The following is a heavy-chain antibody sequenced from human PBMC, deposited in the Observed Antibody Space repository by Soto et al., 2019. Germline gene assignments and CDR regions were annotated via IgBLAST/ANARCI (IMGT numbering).Heavy chain of an antibody. CDR1: GFTFSSYA. CDR2: ISGSGGST. D-gene: IGHD6-13*01. Sequence: GGSLRLSCAASGFTFSSYAMSWVRQAPGKGLEWVSAISGSGGSTYYADSVKGRFTISRDNSKNTLNLQMNSLRAEDTAVYYCAKPDRSGSSSWSEPFDYWGQGTLVTVSS. J-gene: IGHJ4*02. CDR3: AKPDRSGSSSWSEPFDY. V-gene: IGHV3-23*01.